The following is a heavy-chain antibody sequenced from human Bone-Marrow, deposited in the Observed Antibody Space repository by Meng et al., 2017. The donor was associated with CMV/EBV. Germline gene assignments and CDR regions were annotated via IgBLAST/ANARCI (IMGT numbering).Heavy chain of an antibody. V-gene: IGHV3-15*01. CDR2: IKNKADGGTT. Sequence: GGSLRLSCAASGFTFSNAWMSWVRQAPGKGLEWVGHIKNKADGGTTDYAAPVKGRFTISRDDSKTTLYLQMNSLRIEDTAVYYCATDTPPYWNLDYWGQGALVPVSS. CDR3: ATDTPPYWNLDY. D-gene: IGHD1-1*01. J-gene: IGHJ4*02. CDR1: GFTFSNAW.